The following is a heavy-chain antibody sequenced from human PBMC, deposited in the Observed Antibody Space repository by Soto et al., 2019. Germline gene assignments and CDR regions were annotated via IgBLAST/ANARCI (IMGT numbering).Heavy chain of an antibody. CDR2: IIPIFGTA. CDR1: GGTFSSYA. Sequence: GASVKVSCKASGGTFSSYAISWVRQAPGQGLEWMGGIIPIFGTANYAQKFQGRVTITADESTSTAYMELSSLRSEDTAVYYCARKGANGPEITYYYYGMDVWGHGTTVTVSS. CDR3: ARKGANGPEITYYYYGMDV. V-gene: IGHV1-69*13. D-gene: IGHD3-16*01. J-gene: IGHJ6*02.